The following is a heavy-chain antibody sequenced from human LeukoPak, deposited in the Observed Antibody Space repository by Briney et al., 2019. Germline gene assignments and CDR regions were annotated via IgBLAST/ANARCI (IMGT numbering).Heavy chain of an antibody. CDR3: ARQRYQRDAFDI. J-gene: IGHJ3*02. V-gene: IGHV3-48*03. CDR2: ISSSGSTI. D-gene: IGHD2-2*01. CDR1: GFTLSRYE. Sequence: GGALRLSCAASGFTLSRYEMNWVRQAPGKGLEWVSYISSSGSTIYYADSVKGRFTISRDNAKNSLYLQMNSLRAEDTAVYYCARQRYQRDAFDIWGQGTMVTVSS.